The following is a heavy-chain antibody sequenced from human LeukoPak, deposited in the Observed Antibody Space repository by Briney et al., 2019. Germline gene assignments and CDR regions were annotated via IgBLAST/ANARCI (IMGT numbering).Heavy chain of an antibody. CDR3: ARALGTMVRGVSPY. CDR1: GYTFTGYY. J-gene: IGHJ4*02. CDR2: INPNNGGT. V-gene: IGHV1-2*02. D-gene: IGHD3-10*01. Sequence: ASVKVSCKASGYTFTGYYMHWVRQAPGQGLEWMGWINPNNGGTNYAQKFQGRVTMTRDTSISTAYMELSRLRSDDTAVYYCARALGTMVRGVSPYWGQGTLVTVSS.